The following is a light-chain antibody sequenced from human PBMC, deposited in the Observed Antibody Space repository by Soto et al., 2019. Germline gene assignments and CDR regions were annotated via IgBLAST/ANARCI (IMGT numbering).Light chain of an antibody. CDR1: QSVSSN. CDR2: GAS. V-gene: IGKV3-15*01. Sequence: EIVMTQSPATLSVSPGERATLSCRASQSVSSNLAWYQQKPGQAHRLLIYGASTRATGIPARFSGSGSGTAFTLSISSLQSEDFAVYYCQQYNNWPPWTFGQGTKVEIK. CDR3: QQYNNWPPWT. J-gene: IGKJ1*01.